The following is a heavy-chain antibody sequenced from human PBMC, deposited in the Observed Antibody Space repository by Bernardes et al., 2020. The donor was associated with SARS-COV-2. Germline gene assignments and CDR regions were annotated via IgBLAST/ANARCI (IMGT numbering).Heavy chain of an antibody. CDR2: ISYEGSKK. D-gene: IGHD5-18*01. Sequence: SLGLSFATSGFPFNNFGIHWVRQSPGRGLEWVAVISYEGSKKYYADALEGRFTISKDSSKNTVYLQMNNLRTEDTAIYYCAKVQAILWIRPYNSGMDLWGQGTTVTVSS. CDR1: GFPFNNFG. V-gene: IGHV3-30*18. CDR3: AKVQAILWIRPYNSGMDL. J-gene: IGHJ6*02.